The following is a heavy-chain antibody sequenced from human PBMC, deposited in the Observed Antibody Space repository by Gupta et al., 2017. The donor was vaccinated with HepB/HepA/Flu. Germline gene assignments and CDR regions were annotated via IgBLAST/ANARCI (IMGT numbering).Heavy chain of an antibody. V-gene: IGHV1-8*01. CDR1: GYTFTSYD. CDR2: MNPNSGNT. J-gene: IGHJ5*02. CDR3: ARGPTCSGGSCYHNGFDP. D-gene: IGHD2-15*01. Sequence: QVQLVQSGAEVKKPGASVKVSCKASGYTFTSYDINWVRQATGQGLEWMGWMNPNSGNTGYAQKCQGRGTMTRNTSISTADRELSSLRSEETAVYYCARGPTCSGGSCYHNGFDPGGQGTLVTVSS.